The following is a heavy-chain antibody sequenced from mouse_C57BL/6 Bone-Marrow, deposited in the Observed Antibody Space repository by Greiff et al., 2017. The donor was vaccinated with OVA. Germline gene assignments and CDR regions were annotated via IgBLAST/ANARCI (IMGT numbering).Heavy chain of an antibody. CDR1: GYTFTSYW. Sequence: VQLQQSGAELVKPGASVKMSCKASGYTFTSYWITWVKQRPGQGLEWIGDIYPGSGSTNYNEKFKSKATLTVDTSSSTAYMQLSSLTSEDSAVYYCARGVGLLLWYFDVWGTGTTVTVSS. J-gene: IGHJ1*03. CDR3: ARGVGLLLWYFDV. CDR2: IYPGSGST. D-gene: IGHD2-3*01. V-gene: IGHV1-55*01.